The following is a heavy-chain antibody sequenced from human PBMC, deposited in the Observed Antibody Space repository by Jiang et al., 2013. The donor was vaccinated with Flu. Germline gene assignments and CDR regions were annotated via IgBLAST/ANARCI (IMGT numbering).Heavy chain of an antibody. J-gene: IGHJ4*02. Sequence: GESLRISCKGSGYRFSSHWISWMRQMPGKGLEWMGRIDPSDSYTKYSPSFQGHVTISADKSTSTAYLQWSSLKASDTAMYYCARHVPGSGTSLYWGQGTLVTVSS. CDR3: ARHVPGSGTSLY. CDR2: IDPSDSYT. D-gene: IGHD3-10*01. CDR1: GYRFSSHW. V-gene: IGHV5-10-1*01.